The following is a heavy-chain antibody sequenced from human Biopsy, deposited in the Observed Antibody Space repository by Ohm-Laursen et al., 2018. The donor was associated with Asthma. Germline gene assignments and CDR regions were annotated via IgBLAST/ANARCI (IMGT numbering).Heavy chain of an antibody. CDR3: ANSVSFAVWDWFDP. CDR2: FDAEDGET. Sequence: ASVKVSCNVSGSSLTKISMHWVRQAPGKGLEWLEGFDAEDGETIYAQGFEGRVTMMEESFTNTAYLELRSLRSEDTAVYYCANSVSFAVWDWFDPWGQGTRVTVSS. D-gene: IGHD3-16*01. J-gene: IGHJ5*02. CDR1: GSSLTKIS. V-gene: IGHV1-24*01.